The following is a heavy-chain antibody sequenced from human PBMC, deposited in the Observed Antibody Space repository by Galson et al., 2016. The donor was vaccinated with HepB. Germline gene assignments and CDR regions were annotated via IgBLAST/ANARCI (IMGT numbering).Heavy chain of an antibody. Sequence: SETLSLTCSVSGASISGTEYYWGWIRQPPGRGLEWIGMIYHTESTYYNPSLESRVTLSMDTSKNQLSLRLNSVAAADTGVYYCATGIVVAGKMYYYYMDVWGKGTTVTVSS. CDR1: GASISGTEYY. V-gene: IGHV4-39*01. D-gene: IGHD2-21*01. CDR3: ATGIVVAGKMYYYYMDV. J-gene: IGHJ6*03. CDR2: IYHTEST.